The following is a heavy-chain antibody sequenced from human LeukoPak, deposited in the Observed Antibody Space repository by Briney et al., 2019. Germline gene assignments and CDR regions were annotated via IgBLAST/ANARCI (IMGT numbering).Heavy chain of an antibody. J-gene: IGHJ4*02. D-gene: IGHD5-24*01. CDR2: INHSGST. Sequence: PSETLSLTCAVYGGSFSGYYWSWIRQPPGKGLEWIGEINHSGSTSYNPSLKSRVTISVDTSKNQFSLKLSSVTAADTAVYYCARLASMANYFDSWGLGALVTVSS. V-gene: IGHV4-34*01. CDR3: ARLASMANYFDS. CDR1: GGSFSGYY.